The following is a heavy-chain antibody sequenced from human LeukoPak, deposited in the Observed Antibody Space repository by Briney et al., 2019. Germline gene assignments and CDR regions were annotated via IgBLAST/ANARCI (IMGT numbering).Heavy chain of an antibody. J-gene: IGHJ4*02. Sequence: GGSLRLSCAASGFTFSSYWMSWVRQAPGKGLEWVANIKQDGSDKHYADSVKGRSTISRDNAKNSLFLQMNSLRGEDTAVYYCARVLGGDTGGFDYWGQGTLVTVSS. CDR2: IKQDGSDK. D-gene: IGHD3-16*01. V-gene: IGHV3-7*02. CDR1: GFTFSSYW. CDR3: ARVLGGDTGGFDY.